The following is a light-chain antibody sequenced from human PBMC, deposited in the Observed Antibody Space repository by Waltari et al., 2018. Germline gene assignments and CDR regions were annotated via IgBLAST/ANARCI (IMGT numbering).Light chain of an antibody. J-gene: IGKJ5*01. CDR1: HSVFSTSNRENC. Sequence: DIVMTQSPVSLAVSLGERATLNCTSSHSVFSTSNRENCLGWYQQKPGPPPKLLFYWASTREPGVPDRFSASGSGTDFTLSISSLQAEDVALYYCQQYYTSPSTFGQGTRLEI. V-gene: IGKV4-1*01. CDR2: WAS. CDR3: QQYYTSPST.